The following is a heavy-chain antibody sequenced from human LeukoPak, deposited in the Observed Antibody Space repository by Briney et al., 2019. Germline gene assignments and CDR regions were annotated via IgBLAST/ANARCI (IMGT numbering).Heavy chain of an antibody. CDR3: AKDYTGYSSSWYRPRGFVADY. Sequence: GGSLRLSCAASGFTVSSNYMSWVRQAPGKGLEWVSVIYSGGSTYYADSVKGRFTISRDNSKNTLYLQMNSLRAEDTAVYYCAKDYTGYSSSWYRPRGFVADYWGQGTLVTVSS. J-gene: IGHJ4*02. CDR1: GFTVSSNY. D-gene: IGHD6-13*01. V-gene: IGHV3-53*01. CDR2: IYSGGST.